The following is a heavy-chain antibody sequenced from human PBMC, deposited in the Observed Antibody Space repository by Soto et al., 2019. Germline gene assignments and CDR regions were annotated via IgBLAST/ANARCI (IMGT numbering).Heavy chain of an antibody. CDR1: GYTFTTYG. J-gene: IGHJ5*02. V-gene: IGHV1-18*01. D-gene: IGHD5-12*01. CDR3: TREFSGYDSGYNWFDP. CDR2: ISAYNGNT. Sequence: QVQLVQSGAEVKKPGASVKVSCKASGYTFTTYGISWVRQAPGQGLEGMGWISAYNGNTNYAQKLQGRVTMTTDTSTSTAYMELRSLRSDDTAVYYCTREFSGYDSGYNWFDPWGQGTLVTVSS.